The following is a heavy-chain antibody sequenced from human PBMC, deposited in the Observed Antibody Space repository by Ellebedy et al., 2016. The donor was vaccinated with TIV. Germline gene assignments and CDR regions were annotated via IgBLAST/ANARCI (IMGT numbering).Heavy chain of an antibody. Sequence: AASVKVSCKASGYTLMSYGICWVRQAPGQGLEWMGWVSPYDGNTNYAQKFQGRVTMTIDTSTSTGYMELRSLRSDDTAVYYCARWGPYSGTFKGPFDFWGQGVLVTVSS. CDR3: ARWGPYSGTFKGPFDF. V-gene: IGHV1-18*01. CDR1: GYTLMSYG. D-gene: IGHD5-12*01. J-gene: IGHJ4*02. CDR2: VSPYDGNT.